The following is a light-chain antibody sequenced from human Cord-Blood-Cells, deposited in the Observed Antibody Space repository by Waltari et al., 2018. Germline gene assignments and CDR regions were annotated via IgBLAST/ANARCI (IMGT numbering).Light chain of an antibody. CDR3: QVWDSSSDHHVV. V-gene: IGLV3-21*04. J-gene: IGLJ2*01. CDR2: YDS. CDR1: NIGSKS. Sequence: SYVLTQPPSVSVAPGKTARITCGGNNIGSKSVHWYQQKPGQAPVLVIYYDSDRPSGIPERVSGSNAGNTATRTISRVEAGDEADYYCQVWDSSSDHHVVFGGGTKLTVL.